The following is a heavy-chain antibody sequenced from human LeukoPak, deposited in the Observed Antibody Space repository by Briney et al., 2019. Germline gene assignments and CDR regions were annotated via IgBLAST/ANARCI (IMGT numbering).Heavy chain of an antibody. CDR3: ARHPSGGYSPFDY. CDR2: IYYSGST. Sequence: PSEALSLTCTVSGGSISSSSYYWGWIRQPPGKGLEWIGGIYYSGSTYYNPSLKSRVIISVDTSKNQFSLKLSSVTAADTAVYYCARHPSGGYSPFDYWGQGTLVTVSS. V-gene: IGHV4-39*01. D-gene: IGHD6-13*01. CDR1: GGSISSSSYY. J-gene: IGHJ4*02.